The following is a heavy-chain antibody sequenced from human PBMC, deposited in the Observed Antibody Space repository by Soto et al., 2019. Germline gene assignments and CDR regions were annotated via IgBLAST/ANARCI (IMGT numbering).Heavy chain of an antibody. CDR2: ISSDGNNK. CDR1: GFTFSNYA. D-gene: IGHD6-6*01. CDR3: ARDHYSSSPGNFDS. V-gene: IGHV3-30-3*01. J-gene: IGHJ4*02. Sequence: QVQLVESGGGVVQPGRSLRLSCAASGFTFSNYAMHWVRQAPGKGLEWVAIISSDGNNKYYAGSVKGRFTISRYNSKNPLYLQMNSLRAEDTAVHYCARDHYSSSPGNFDSWGQGTLITVSS.